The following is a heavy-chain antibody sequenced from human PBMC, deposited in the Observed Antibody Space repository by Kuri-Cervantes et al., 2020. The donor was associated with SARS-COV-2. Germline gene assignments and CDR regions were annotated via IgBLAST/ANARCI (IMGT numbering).Heavy chain of an antibody. D-gene: IGHD3-22*01. V-gene: IGHV1-69*06. J-gene: IGHJ6*02. CDR2: IIPIFGTA. CDR1: GGTFSSYA. CDR3: ASRAIYYYDSSGYQLYTMDV. Sequence: SVKVSCKASGGTFSSYAISWVRQAPGQGLEWMGGIIPIFGTANYAQKFQGRVTITADKSTSTAYMELSSLRSEDTAVYYCASRAIYYYDSSGYQLYTMDVWGQGTTVTVSS.